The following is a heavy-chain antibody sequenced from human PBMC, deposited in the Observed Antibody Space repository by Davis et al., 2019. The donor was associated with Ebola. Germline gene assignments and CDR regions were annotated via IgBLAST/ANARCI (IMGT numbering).Heavy chain of an antibody. V-gene: IGHV1-46*01. Sequence: ASVKVSCKASGYTFTSHYLHWVRQAPGQGLEWMGIINPGGGSSSNAQKFQGRVTMTRDTSTSTVYMELSSLRSEDTAVYYCARDQFGRDGYSSFDYWGQGTLVTVSS. J-gene: IGHJ4*02. CDR2: INPGGGSS. D-gene: IGHD5-24*01. CDR1: GYTFTSHY. CDR3: ARDQFGRDGYSSFDY.